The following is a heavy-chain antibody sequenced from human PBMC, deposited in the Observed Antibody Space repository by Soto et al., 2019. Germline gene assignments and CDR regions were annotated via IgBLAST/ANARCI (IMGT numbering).Heavy chain of an antibody. CDR1: GYTFTDYY. CDR2: INPNTGAT. J-gene: IGHJ6*02. CDR3: ARDWYYCDSSGYSKPVYYYYYGLDV. V-gene: IGHV1-2*02. Sequence: ASVKVSCKASGYTFTDYYIHWVRQAPGQGLEWLGWINPNTGATKYAQKFQGRVTMTRDTSTTTAYMDLSRLRSDDTAVYFCARDWYYCDSSGYSKPVYYYYYGLDVWGQGTTVTVSS. D-gene: IGHD3-22*01.